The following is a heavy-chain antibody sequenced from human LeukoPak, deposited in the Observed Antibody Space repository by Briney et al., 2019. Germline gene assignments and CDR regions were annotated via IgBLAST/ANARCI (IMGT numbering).Heavy chain of an antibody. D-gene: IGHD3-22*01. J-gene: IGHJ4*02. CDR3: ARDHHTYYCDSSGSIY. V-gene: IGHV1-69*05. CDR1: GGTFSSYA. CDR2: IIPIFGTA. Sequence: SVKVSCKASGGTFSSYAISWVRQAPGQGLEWMGGIIPIFGTANYAQKFQGRVTITTDESTSTAYMELSSQRSEDTAVYYCARDHHTYYCDSSGSIYWGQGTLVTVSS.